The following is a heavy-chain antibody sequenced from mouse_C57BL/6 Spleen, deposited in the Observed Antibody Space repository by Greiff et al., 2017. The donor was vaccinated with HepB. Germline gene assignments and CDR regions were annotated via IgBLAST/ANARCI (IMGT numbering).Heavy chain of an antibody. Sequence: LQQSGAELVRPGSSVKLSKDSYFAFMASAMHWVKQRPGHGLEWIGSFTMYSDATEYSENFKGKATLTANTSSSTAYMELSSLTSEDSAVYYCARSYYSNYNAMDYWGQGTSVTVSS. D-gene: IGHD2-5*01. CDR2: FTMYSDAT. CDR1: YFAFMASA. CDR3: ARSYYSNYNAMDY. J-gene: IGHJ4*01. V-gene: IGHV1-49*01.